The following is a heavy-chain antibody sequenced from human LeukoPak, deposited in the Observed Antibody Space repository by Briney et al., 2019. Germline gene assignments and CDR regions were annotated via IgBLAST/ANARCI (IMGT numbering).Heavy chain of an antibody. V-gene: IGHV4-4*07. J-gene: IGHJ6*03. CDR3: ARGTTVTYYYYYMDV. D-gene: IGHD4-17*01. CDR2: IYTSGST. CDR1: GGSISSYY. Sequence: SETLSLTCTVSGGSISSYYWSWIRQPAGKGLEWIGRIYTSGSTNYNPSLKSRVTMSVDTSKNQFSLKLSSVTAADTAVYYCARGTTVTYYYYYMDVWGKGTTVTISS.